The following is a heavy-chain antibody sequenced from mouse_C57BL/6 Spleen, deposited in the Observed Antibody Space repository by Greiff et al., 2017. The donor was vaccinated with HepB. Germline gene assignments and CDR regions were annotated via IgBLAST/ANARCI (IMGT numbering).Heavy chain of an antibody. CDR3: ARWYYGSSYDWYFDV. CDR2: IYPGSGNT. D-gene: IGHD1-1*01. J-gene: IGHJ1*03. V-gene: IGHV1-76*01. CDR1: GYTFTDYY. Sequence: LQESGAELVRPGASVKLSCKASGYTFTDYYINWVKQRPGQGLEWIARIYPGSGNTYYNEKFKGKATLTAEKSSSTAYMQLSSLTSEDSAVYFCARWYYGSSYDWYFDVWGTGTTVTVSS.